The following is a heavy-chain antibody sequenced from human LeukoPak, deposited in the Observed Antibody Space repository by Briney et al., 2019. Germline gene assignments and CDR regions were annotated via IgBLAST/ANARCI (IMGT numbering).Heavy chain of an antibody. Sequence: GASVKVSCKASGYTFTGYYMHWVRQAPGQGLEWMGWINPNSGGTNYAQKFQGRVTMTRDTSISTAYMELSRLRSDDTAVYYCARGTIFGVVQYPDVWGQGTTITVSS. J-gene: IGHJ6*02. D-gene: IGHD3-3*01. CDR1: GYTFTGYY. V-gene: IGHV1-2*02. CDR2: INPNSGGT. CDR3: ARGTIFGVVQYPDV.